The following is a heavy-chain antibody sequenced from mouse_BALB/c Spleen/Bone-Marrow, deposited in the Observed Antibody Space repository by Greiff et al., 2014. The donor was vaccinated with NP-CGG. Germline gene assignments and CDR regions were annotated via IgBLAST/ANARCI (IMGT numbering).Heavy chain of an antibody. CDR1: GFNIKDTY. D-gene: IGHD1-1*01. V-gene: IGHV14-3*02. CDR3: AYGSSYDYFDY. J-gene: IGHJ2*01. Sequence: VQLQQSGAELVKPGASVKLSCTASGFNIKDTYMHWVKQRPEQGLEWIGRIGPANGNTKYDPKFQGKATITADTSSNTAYLQLSSLTSEDTAVYYCAYGSSYDYFDYWGQGTTLTFSS. CDR2: IGPANGNT.